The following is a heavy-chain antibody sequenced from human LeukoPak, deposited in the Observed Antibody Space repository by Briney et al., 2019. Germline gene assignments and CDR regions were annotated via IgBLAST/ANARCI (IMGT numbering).Heavy chain of an antibody. J-gene: IGHJ6*03. V-gene: IGHV4-59*12. CDR2: IYYSGST. D-gene: IGHD3-10*01. CDR3: ARESAVRGVIQGTGNMDV. CDR1: GGSISSYY. Sequence: PSETLSLTRTVSGGSISSYYWSWIRQPPGKGLEWIGYIYYSGSTNYNPSLKSRVTISVDTSKNQFSLKLSSVTAADTAVYYCARESAVRGVIQGTGNMDVWGKGTTVTISS.